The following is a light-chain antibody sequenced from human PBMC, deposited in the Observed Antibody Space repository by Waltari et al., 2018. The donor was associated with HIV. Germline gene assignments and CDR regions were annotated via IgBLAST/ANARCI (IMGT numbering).Light chain of an antibody. V-gene: IGLV1-36*01. CDR3: AAWDDSLNGVV. J-gene: IGLJ2*01. Sequence: QSVLTQPPSVSEAPRQRVTISCSGSSSNIGHNAVNWYQQLPGKPPKLLSSCDDLLASGVSDRFSGSKSCTSASLAISGRQSEEESDYYCAAWDDSLNGVVFGGGTKLTVL. CDR1: SSNIGHNA. CDR2: CDD.